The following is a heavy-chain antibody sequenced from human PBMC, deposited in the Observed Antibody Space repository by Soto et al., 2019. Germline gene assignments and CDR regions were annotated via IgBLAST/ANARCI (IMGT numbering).Heavy chain of an antibody. CDR1: GYPSTSYT. CDR3: GRDDGISYYYADGIDT. CDR2: INAANGDT. J-gene: IGHJ5*02. D-gene: IGHD3-22*01. V-gene: IGHV1-3*01. Sequence: QVQLVQSGAEVKKPGASVKVFCKISGYPSTSYTIHWVRQAPGQSLAWRGRINAANGDTKYSEKFQGRVTFTGDTSTNTISMELSGLKSEDTAVYYCGRDDGISYYYADGIDTWGKGTLVPVSS.